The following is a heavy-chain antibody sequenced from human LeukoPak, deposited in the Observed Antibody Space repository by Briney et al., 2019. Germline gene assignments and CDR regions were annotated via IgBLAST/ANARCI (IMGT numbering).Heavy chain of an antibody. CDR3: ARESGYYTPDYFDY. J-gene: IGHJ4*02. CDR1: GFTFSSYW. CDR2: IKQDGSEK. Sequence: PGGSLRLSCAASGFTFSSYWMSWVRQAPGKGREWVANIKQDGSEKYYVDSVKGRFTISRDNAKNSLDLQMNSLSAEDTAVYYCARESGYYTPDYFDYWGQGTLVTVSS. D-gene: IGHD3-3*01. V-gene: IGHV3-7*01.